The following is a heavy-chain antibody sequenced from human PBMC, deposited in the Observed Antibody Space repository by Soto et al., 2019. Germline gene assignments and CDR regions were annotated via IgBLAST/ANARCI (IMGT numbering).Heavy chain of an antibody. Sequence: QVQLVESGGGLIKPGVSLRLSCAASGFTFSDYYMSWIRQAPGKGLEWVSYISSSSSYTNYADSVKGRFTISRDNAKNSLYLQMNSLRAEDTAVYYCARADVVRGVRGMDVWGQGTTVTVSS. D-gene: IGHD3-10*01. V-gene: IGHV3-11*06. CDR1: GFTFSDYY. CDR2: ISSSSSYT. CDR3: ARADVVRGVRGMDV. J-gene: IGHJ6*02.